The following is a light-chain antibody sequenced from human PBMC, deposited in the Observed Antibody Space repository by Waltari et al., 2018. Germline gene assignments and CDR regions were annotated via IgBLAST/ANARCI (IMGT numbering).Light chain of an antibody. J-gene: IGLJ3*02. CDR2: YDL. CDR3: QIWHGNDYHWV. CDR1: ILGIKS. Sequence: SFVLTQPPSVSVAPGETARIPCEVDILGIKSSTWYQQTPGQPPVSVIYYDLDRPPGIPERFSGSKSGNTATLTISKAVAGDEADYYCQIWHGNDYHWVFGGGTRVTVL. V-gene: IGLV3-21*04.